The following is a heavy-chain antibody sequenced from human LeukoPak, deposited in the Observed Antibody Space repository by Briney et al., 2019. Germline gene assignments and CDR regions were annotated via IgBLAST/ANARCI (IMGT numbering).Heavy chain of an antibody. D-gene: IGHD3-22*01. J-gene: IGHJ5*02. V-gene: IGHV1-69*06. CDR2: IIPIFGTA. CDR1: GGTFSSYA. CDR3: ARHPPVVVTPVGRFEVNWFDP. Sequence: GASVKVSCKASGGTFSSYAISWVRQAPGQGLEWMGGIIPIFGTANYAQKFQGRVTITADKSTSTAYMELSSLRSEDTAVYYCARHPPVVVTPVGRFEVNWFDPWGQGTLVTVSS.